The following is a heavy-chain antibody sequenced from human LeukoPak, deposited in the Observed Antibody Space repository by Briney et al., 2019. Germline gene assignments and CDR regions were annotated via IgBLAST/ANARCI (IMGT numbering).Heavy chain of an antibody. CDR2: ISSSGSTI. CDR3: AKCSSRVGGDIEIFDFDY. D-gene: IGHD5-12*01. CDR1: GFTFSSYE. Sequence: GGSLRLSCGASGFTFSSYEMNWVRQAPGKGLEWVSYISSSGSTIYYADSVKGRFTISRDNAKNSLYLQMNSLRAEDTAVYYCAKCSSRVGGDIEIFDFDYWGQGTLVTVSS. J-gene: IGHJ4*02. V-gene: IGHV3-48*03.